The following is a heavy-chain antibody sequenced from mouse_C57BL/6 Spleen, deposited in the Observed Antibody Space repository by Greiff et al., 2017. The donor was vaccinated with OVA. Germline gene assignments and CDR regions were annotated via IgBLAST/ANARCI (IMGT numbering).Heavy chain of an antibody. CDR3: ARFYYYGSLDY. J-gene: IGHJ2*01. V-gene: IGHV1-69*01. CDR2: IDPSDSYT. D-gene: IGHD1-1*01. Sequence: QVQLQQPGAELVMPGASVKLSCKASGYTFTSYWMHWVKQRPGQGLEWIGEIDPSDSYTNYNQKFKGKSALTVDKSSSTAYMQLSSLTSEDSAVYYCARFYYYGSLDYWGQGTTLTVSS. CDR1: GYTFTSYW.